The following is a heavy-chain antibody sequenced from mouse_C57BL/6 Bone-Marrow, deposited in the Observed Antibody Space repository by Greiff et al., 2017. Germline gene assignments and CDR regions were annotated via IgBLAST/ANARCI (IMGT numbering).Heavy chain of an antibody. CDR1: GYSFTGYY. J-gene: IGHJ3*01. D-gene: IGHD2-1*01. Sequence: EVQLQQSGPELVKPGASVKISCKASGYSFTGYYMHWVKQSHGNILDWIGYIYPYNGVSSYNQKFKGKATLTVDKSSSPAYMELRSLTSEDSAVXYCAKGIYYAPPWFAYWGQGTLVTVSA. V-gene: IGHV1-31*01. CDR3: AKGIYYAPPWFAY. CDR2: IYPYNGVS.